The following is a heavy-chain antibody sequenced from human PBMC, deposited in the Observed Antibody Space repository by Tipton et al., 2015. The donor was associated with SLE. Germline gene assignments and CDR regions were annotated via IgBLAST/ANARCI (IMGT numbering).Heavy chain of an antibody. CDR3: ARGGGSSWPEKYFQH. CDR1: GASISGYY. J-gene: IGHJ1*01. D-gene: IGHD6-13*01. Sequence: TLSLTCTVSGASISGYYWSWIRQPPGKGLEWIGEINHSGSTNYNPSHKSRVTISVDTSKNQFSLELRSVTAADTAVYYRARGGGSSWPEKYFQHWGRGYLVTVAS. CDR2: INHSGST. V-gene: IGHV4-34*01.